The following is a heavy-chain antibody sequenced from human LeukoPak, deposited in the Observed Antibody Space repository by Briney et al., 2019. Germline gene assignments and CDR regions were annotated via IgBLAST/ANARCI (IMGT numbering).Heavy chain of an antibody. Sequence: ASVKVSCKASGYTFTSYDINWVRQATGQGLEWMGWMNPNSGNTGYAQKCQGRVTITADDSTGTAYMELSSLRSEDTAVYYCAREASEPSYADYRLFTSHPPTYFDYWGQGPLVTVSS. CDR3: AREASEPSYADYRLFTSHPPTYFDY. D-gene: IGHD4-17*01. J-gene: IGHJ4*02. V-gene: IGHV1-8*01. CDR2: MNPNSGNT. CDR1: GYTFTSYD.